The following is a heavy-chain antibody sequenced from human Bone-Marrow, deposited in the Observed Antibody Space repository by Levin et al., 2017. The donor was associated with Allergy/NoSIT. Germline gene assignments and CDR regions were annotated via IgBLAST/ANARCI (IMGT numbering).Heavy chain of an antibody. CDR1: GYSIRGTTYY. CDR3: ARAGRYDY. D-gene: IGHD3-9*01. Sequence: SQTLSLTCTVSGYSIRGTTYYWGWIRQPPGKGLEWIGSINHSGSTYYNPSPQSRVTISVDTSKNQFSLKLTSVTAADTAVYYCARAGRYDYWSQGTLVTVSS. V-gene: IGHV4-39*07. CDR2: INHSGST. J-gene: IGHJ4*02.